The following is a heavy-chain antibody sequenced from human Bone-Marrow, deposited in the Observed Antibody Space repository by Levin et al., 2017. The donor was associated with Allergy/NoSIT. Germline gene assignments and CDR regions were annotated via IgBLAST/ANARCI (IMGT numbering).Heavy chain of an antibody. CDR3: ARVGFQKLYGYPYGMDV. D-gene: IGHD5-18*01. CDR1: GYTFTDSY. J-gene: IGHJ6*02. V-gene: IGHV1-2*02. CDR2: INPNSGGT. Sequence: ASVKVSCKASGYTFTDSYIHWLRQAPGQGPEWMGWINPNSGGTNYAQKFKGRVTMTRDTSINTAYTELSSLRSDDTAVYYCARVGFQKLYGYPYGMDVWGQGTTVTVSS.